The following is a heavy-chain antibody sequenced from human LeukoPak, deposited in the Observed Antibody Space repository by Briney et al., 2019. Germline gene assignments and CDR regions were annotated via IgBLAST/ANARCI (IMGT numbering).Heavy chain of an antibody. CDR3: AKKSPQETPVGPYWYLAL. Sequence: SQTLSLTCAISGDSVSSSSAAWSWIRQSPSRGLEWLGRTYYRSKWNNDYAVSVKSRITINPDTSKNQFSLQLNSMTPEDTAVYYCAKKSPQETPVGPYWYLALWGPGTLVTVSS. CDR1: GDSVSSSSAA. J-gene: IGHJ2*01. CDR2: TYYRSKWNN. D-gene: IGHD1-26*01. V-gene: IGHV6-1*01.